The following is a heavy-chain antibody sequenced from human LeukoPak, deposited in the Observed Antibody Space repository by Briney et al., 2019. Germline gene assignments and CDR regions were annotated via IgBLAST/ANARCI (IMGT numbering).Heavy chain of an antibody. CDR1: GFTFSSYW. V-gene: IGHV3-74*01. Sequence: PGGSLRLSCAASGFTFSSYWMHWVRQAPGKGLVWVSRINTDGSSTSYADSVKGRFTISRDNAKNTLYLQMNSLRAEDTAVYYCARDFRGVGVTSAFDIWGQGTMVTVSS. CDR2: INTDGSST. CDR3: ARDFRGVGVTSAFDI. J-gene: IGHJ3*02. D-gene: IGHD1-26*01.